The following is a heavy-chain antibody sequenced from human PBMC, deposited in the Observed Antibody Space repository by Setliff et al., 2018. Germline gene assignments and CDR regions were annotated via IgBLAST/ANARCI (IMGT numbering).Heavy chain of an antibody. J-gene: IGHJ6*02. V-gene: IGHV4-59*11. D-gene: IGHD2-15*01. Sequence: PSETLSLTCTVSGGSISSHYWSWIRQPPGKGLEWIGSIYYSGSTNYNPSLKSRVTISVDKSKNQFSLKLSSVTAADTAVYYCARGKDYGMDVWGQGTTVTVSS. CDR1: GGSISSHY. CDR3: ARGKDYGMDV. CDR2: IYYSGST.